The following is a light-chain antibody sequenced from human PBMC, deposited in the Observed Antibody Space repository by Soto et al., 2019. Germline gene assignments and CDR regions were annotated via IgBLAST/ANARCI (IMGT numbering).Light chain of an antibody. J-gene: IGKJ3*01. Sequence: EIVLTQSPGTLSLSPGERATLSCRASQSVSSYLAWYQHKPGQAPRLLIYDASNRATGIPARFSGSGSGTDFSLTISRLEPEDFAVYYCQQSSTWPLGFGPGTKVDIK. CDR3: QQSSTWPLG. CDR2: DAS. CDR1: QSVSSY. V-gene: IGKV3-11*01.